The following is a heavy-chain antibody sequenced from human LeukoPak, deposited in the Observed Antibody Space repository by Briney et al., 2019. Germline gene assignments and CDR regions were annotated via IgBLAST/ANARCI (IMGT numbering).Heavy chain of an antibody. V-gene: IGHV1-58*02. J-gene: IGHJ3*02. CDR2: IVVGSGNT. D-gene: IGHD3-22*01. Sequence: SVKVSCKASGFTFTSSAMQWVRQARGQRLEWIGWIVVGSGNTDYAQKFQERVTITRDMSTSTAYMELSSLRSEDTAVYYCAADMADYYDSSALGAFDIWGQGTMVTVSS. CDR3: AADMADYYDSSALGAFDI. CDR1: GFTFTSSA.